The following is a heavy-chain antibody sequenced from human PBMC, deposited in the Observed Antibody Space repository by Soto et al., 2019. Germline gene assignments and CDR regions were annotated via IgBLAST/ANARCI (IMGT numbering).Heavy chain of an antibody. D-gene: IGHD1-7*01. V-gene: IGHV3-30*18. CDR3: AKDRKTGTKGHYYGMDV. CDR2: ISYDGSNK. Sequence: QVQLVESGGGVVQPGRSLRLSCAASGFTFSSYGMHWVRQAPGKGLEWVAVISYDGSNKYYADSVKGRFTISRDNSKNTLYLQMNSLRAEDTAVYYCAKDRKTGTKGHYYGMDVWGQGTTVTVSS. J-gene: IGHJ6*02. CDR1: GFTFSSYG.